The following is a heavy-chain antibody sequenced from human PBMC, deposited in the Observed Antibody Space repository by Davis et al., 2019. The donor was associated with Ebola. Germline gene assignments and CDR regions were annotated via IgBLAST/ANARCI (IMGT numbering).Heavy chain of an antibody. V-gene: IGHV1-2*04. CDR3: ATELLFGVVIGQFDY. Sequence: ASVKVSCKASGYTFTGYYMHWVRQAPGQGLEWMGWINPNSGGTNYAQKFQGWVTMTRDTSISTAYMELSRLRSEDTAVYYCATELLFGVVIGQFDYWGQGTLVTVSS. J-gene: IGHJ4*02. CDR2: INPNSGGT. CDR1: GYTFTGYY. D-gene: IGHD3-3*01.